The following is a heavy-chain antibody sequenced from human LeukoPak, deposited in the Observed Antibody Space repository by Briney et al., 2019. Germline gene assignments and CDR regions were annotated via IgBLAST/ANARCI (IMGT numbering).Heavy chain of an antibody. CDR1: GGSISSGSYY. D-gene: IGHD6-13*01. CDR2: IYTSGST. Sequence: SETLSLTCTVSGGSISSGSYYWSWIRQPAGKGLEWIGRIYTSGSTNYNPSLKSRVTISVDTSKNQFSLKQSSVTAADTAVFYCARISRAGGTYGWFDPWGQGTLVTVSS. J-gene: IGHJ5*02. V-gene: IGHV4-61*02. CDR3: ARISRAGGTYGWFDP.